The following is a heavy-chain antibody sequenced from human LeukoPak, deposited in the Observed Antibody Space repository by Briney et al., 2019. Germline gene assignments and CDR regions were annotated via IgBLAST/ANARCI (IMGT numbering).Heavy chain of an antibody. Sequence: GGSLRLSCAASGFTFDDYGMRWVRQAPGKGLEWVSGINWNGASTGYAAFVKGRFTISRDNAKNSPYLQMNSLRAEDTALSHCARDLGPTTATTTSWFDPWGQGTLVTVSS. V-gene: IGHV3-20*01. CDR2: INWNGAST. D-gene: IGHD4-17*01. CDR3: ARDLGPTTATTTSWFDP. J-gene: IGHJ5*02. CDR1: GFTFDDYG.